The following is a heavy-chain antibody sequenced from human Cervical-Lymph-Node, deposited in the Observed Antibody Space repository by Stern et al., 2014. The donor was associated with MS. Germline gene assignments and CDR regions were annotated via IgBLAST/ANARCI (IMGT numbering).Heavy chain of an antibody. J-gene: IGHJ5*02. Sequence: VQLVQSGAEVKKPGASVTVSCKASGYTFTSHYIHWVRQAPGQGLEWMGIFHPSGDTTSSAPQFQGRLTMTRDTSTSTVNLHLSSLRSDDTAVYYCARGFVTTENWFDHWGQGTLVTVSS. CDR2: FHPSGDTT. V-gene: IGHV1-46*01. D-gene: IGHD1-14*01. CDR3: ARGFVTTENWFDH. CDR1: GYTFTSHY.